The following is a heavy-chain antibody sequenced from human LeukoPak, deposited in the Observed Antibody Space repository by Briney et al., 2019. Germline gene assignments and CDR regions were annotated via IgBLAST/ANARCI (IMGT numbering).Heavy chain of an antibody. J-gene: IGHJ4*02. CDR2: ISSSSSYI. Sequence: PGGSLRLSCAASGFTFSSYSMNWVRQAPGKGLEWVSSISSSSSYIYYADSVKGRFTISRDNAKNSLYLQMNSLRAEDTAVYYCARSVLLWFGELSVFDYWGQGTLVTVSS. V-gene: IGHV3-21*01. CDR1: GFTFSSYS. D-gene: IGHD3-10*01. CDR3: ARSVLLWFGELSVFDY.